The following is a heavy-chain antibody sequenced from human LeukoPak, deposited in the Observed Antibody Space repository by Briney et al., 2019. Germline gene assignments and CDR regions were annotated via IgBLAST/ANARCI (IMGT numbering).Heavy chain of an antibody. CDR3: AREDRAVVVPAATWGYYYYMDV. D-gene: IGHD2-2*01. Sequence: SETLSPTCTVSGGSISSGSYYWSWIRQPAGKGLEWIGRIYTSGSTNYNPSLKSRVTISVDTSKNQFSLKLSSVTAADTAVYYCAREDRAVVVPAATWGYYYYMDVWGKGTTVTVSS. J-gene: IGHJ6*03. CDR1: GGSISSGSYY. V-gene: IGHV4-61*02. CDR2: IYTSGST.